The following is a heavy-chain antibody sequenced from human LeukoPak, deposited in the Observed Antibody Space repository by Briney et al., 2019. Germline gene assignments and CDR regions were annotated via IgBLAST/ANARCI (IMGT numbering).Heavy chain of an antibody. Sequence: SVKVSCRASGGTFSSYAISWVRQAPGQGLEWMGGIIPIFGTANYAQKFQGRVTITTDESTSTAYMELSSLRSEDTAVYYCARVARDYDFWSGQYNWFDPWGQGTLVTVSS. V-gene: IGHV1-69*05. J-gene: IGHJ5*02. CDR2: IIPIFGTA. CDR3: ARVARDYDFWSGQYNWFDP. D-gene: IGHD3-3*01. CDR1: GGTFSSYA.